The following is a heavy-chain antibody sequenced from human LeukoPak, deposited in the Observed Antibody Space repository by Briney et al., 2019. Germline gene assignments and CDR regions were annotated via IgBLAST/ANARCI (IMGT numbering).Heavy chain of an antibody. J-gene: IGHJ4*02. Sequence: SETLSLTCAVYGGSFSGYYWSWIRQPPGKGLEWIGEINHSGSTNYNPSLKSRVTISVDTSKNQFSLKLSSVTAADTAVYYCVRVSGYGSGSYYKKGKYYFDYWGQGTLVTVSS. V-gene: IGHV4-34*01. D-gene: IGHD3-10*01. CDR2: INHSGST. CDR1: GGSFSGYY. CDR3: VRVSGYGSGSYYKKGKYYFDY.